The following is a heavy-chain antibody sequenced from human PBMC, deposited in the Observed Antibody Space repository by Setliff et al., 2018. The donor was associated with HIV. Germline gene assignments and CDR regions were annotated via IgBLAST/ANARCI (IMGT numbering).Heavy chain of an antibody. CDR2: TNNDGSIT. CDR1: GFTLSDHW. Sequence: GGSLRLSCAASGFTLSDHWMHWVRQVPGKGLVWVSRTNNDGSITNYADFVKGRFTMSRDHASAKKSLYLQMNSLRAEDMAVYYCARSHDYGDDRRLDYWGQGTLVTVSS. V-gene: IGHV3-74*01. D-gene: IGHD4-17*01. J-gene: IGHJ4*02. CDR3: ARSHDYGDDRRLDY.